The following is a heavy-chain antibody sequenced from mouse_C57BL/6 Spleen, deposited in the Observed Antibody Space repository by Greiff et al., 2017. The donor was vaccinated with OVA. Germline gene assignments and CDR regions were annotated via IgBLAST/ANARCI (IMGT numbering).Heavy chain of an antibody. J-gene: IGHJ4*01. V-gene: IGHV1-20*01. CDR2: INPYNGDT. CDR3: ARSYDYVYAMDY. Sequence: EVKLQESGPELVKPGASVKISCKASGYSFTGYFMNWVMQSHGKSLEWIGRINPYNGDTFYNQKFTGKATLTVDKSSSTAHKELRSLTSEDSAGYYCARSYDYVYAMDYWGQGTSVTVSS. D-gene: IGHD2-4*01. CDR1: GYSFTGYF.